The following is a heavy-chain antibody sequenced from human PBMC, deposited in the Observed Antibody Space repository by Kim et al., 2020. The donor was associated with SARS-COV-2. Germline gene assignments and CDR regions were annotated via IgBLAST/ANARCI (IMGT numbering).Heavy chain of an antibody. V-gene: IGHV3-74*01. J-gene: IGHJ4*02. Sequence: YAESVKGRFTTSRDNAKNALYLHMNSLRDDDTAVYYCARRAYTSGWWFFDYWGRGILVTVSS. CDR3: ARRAYTSGWWFFDY. D-gene: IGHD2-8*02.